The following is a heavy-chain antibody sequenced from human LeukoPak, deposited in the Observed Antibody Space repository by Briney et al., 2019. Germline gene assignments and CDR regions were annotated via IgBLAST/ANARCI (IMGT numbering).Heavy chain of an antibody. CDR1: GFALSSHW. CDR3: ARNNGMDV. Sequence: PGGSLRLSCAASGFALSSHWMTWVRQVPGRGPEWVANVNRDESETYYLDSVKGRFTISKDSAKNSLYLQMNSLRAEDTALYHCARNNGMDVWGQGTTVIVSS. J-gene: IGHJ6*02. CDR2: VNRDESET. V-gene: IGHV3-7*03.